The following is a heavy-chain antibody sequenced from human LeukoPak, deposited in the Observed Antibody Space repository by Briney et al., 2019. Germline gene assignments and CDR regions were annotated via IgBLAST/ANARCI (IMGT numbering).Heavy chain of an antibody. CDR3: ARGLHDYGDSNYYFDQ. CDR1: GFTFGDDG. V-gene: IGHV3-49*03. Sequence: PGGSLRLSCTAPGFTFGDDGWSWFRLAPGKGLEWICLIRKKAYGETTEYAASVRGRFTISRDDAKSIAYLQMNSLKTEDTALYYCARGLHDYGDSNYYFDQWGQGTLVTVSS. D-gene: IGHD4-17*01. J-gene: IGHJ4*02. CDR2: IRKKAYGETT.